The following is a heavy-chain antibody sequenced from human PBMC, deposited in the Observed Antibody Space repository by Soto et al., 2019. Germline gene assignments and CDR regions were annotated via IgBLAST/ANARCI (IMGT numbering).Heavy chain of an antibody. J-gene: IGHJ1*01. CDR1: GFTFSNAW. CDR2: IKSKTDGGTT. D-gene: IGHD6-19*01. V-gene: IGHV3-15*07. Sequence: VQLVESGGGLVQPGGSLRLSCAASGFTFSNAWMNWVRQAPGKGLEWVGRIKSKTDGGTTDYAAPVKGRFTISRDDSKNTLYLQMNSLKTEDTAVYYCTTTLAVAAPEYFQHWGQGTLVTVSS. CDR3: TTTLAVAAPEYFQH.